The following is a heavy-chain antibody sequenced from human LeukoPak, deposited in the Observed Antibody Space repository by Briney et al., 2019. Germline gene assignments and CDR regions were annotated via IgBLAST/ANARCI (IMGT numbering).Heavy chain of an antibody. D-gene: IGHD2-21*01. J-gene: IGHJ5*02. V-gene: IGHV4-38-2*02. CDR3: ARRSPASYYNWFDP. CDR2: IYHSGST. CDR1: SYSISSGYF. Sequence: SETLSLTCTVSSYSISSGYFWGWIRQPPGKGLEWIGSIYHSGSTYYNPSLKSRVTISVDTSKNQFSLKLSSVTAADTAVYYCARRSPASYYNWFDPWGQGTLVTVSS.